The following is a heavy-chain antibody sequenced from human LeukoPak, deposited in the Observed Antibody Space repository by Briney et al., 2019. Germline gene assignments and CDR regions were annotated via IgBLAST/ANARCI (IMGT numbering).Heavy chain of an antibody. D-gene: IGHD6-6*01. V-gene: IGHV3-74*01. Sequence: HSGGSLRLSCAASGFTFSSYWMHWVRQAPGKGLVWVSRINTDGSSTSYADSVKGRFTISRDNDKNTLYLQMNSLRAEDTAVYYCARAPAYSSSYVDAFDIWGQGTMVTVSS. CDR3: ARAPAYSSSYVDAFDI. J-gene: IGHJ3*02. CDR2: INTDGSST. CDR1: GFTFSSYW.